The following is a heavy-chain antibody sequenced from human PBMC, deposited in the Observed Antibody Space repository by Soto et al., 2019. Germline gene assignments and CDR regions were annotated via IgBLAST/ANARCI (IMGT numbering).Heavy chain of an antibody. CDR3: AREFSGNHHYKYDIHV. V-gene: IGHV4-61*01. CDR2: INYNGNT. Sequence: SETLSLTCTVSGDSVTSINFYWSWIRQSPGKSLEWIGFINYNGNTNYNPSLRSRVTISLNTPKNQFTLTLRYVTAADTARYYCAREFSGNHHYKYDIHVSGPATAVTVSS. CDR1: GDSVTSINFY. J-gene: IGHJ6*02.